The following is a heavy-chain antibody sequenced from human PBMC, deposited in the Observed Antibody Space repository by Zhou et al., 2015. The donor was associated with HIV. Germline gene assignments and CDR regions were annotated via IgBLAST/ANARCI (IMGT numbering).Heavy chain of an antibody. J-gene: IGHJ4*02. Sequence: QVQLVQSGAEVKKPGASVKVSCKASGYTFTGYYMHWVRQAPGQGLEWMGWINPNSGGTNYAQKFQGRVTMTRDTSISTAYMELSRLRSDDTAVYYCARVLSYSSGWYVLGYWGQGTLVTVSS. CDR3: ARVLSYSSGWYVLGY. D-gene: IGHD6-19*01. CDR2: INPNSGGT. CDR1: GYTFTGYY. V-gene: IGHV1-2*02.